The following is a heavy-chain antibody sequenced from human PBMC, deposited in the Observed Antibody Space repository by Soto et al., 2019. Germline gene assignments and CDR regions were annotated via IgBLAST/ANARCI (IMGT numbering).Heavy chain of an antibody. Sequence: QVQLQESGPGLVKPSGTLSLTCAVSGGSVNTDYWWSWVRQPPGKGLEWIGEVHHSGTTNYIQSRPRRLSMSVDKCGNQVSLELTSVAGAGTAVYYCARGVSYRWVYWGQGTLVTVSS. D-gene: IGHD3-16*02. CDR2: VHHSGTT. CDR3: ARGVSYRWVY. V-gene: IGHV4-4*02. J-gene: IGHJ4*02. CDR1: GGSVNTDYW.